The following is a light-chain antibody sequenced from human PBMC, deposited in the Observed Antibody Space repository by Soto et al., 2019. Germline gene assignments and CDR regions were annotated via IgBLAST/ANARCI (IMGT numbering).Light chain of an antibody. CDR1: QSVSSK. V-gene: IGKV3D-15*01. CDR2: GAS. CDR3: QQYNNWPPIT. Sequence: ETVMTQSPATLSVSPGERATISCRASQSVSSKLAWYQQKPGQAPRLLIYGASTRATDIPARFSGSGSGTEFTLTISSLQSEDFAVYYCQQYNNWPPITFGQGTKVDIK. J-gene: IGKJ1*01.